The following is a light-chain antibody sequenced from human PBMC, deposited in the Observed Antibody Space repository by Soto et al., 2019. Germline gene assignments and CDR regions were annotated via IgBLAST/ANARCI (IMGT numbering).Light chain of an antibody. CDR3: VQFAPFPRT. V-gene: IGKV2-24*01. Sequence: DVVLTQTPLSSPVTLGQPASISCRSSQSLVYSDGNTYLSWLQQRPGQPPRLLIYQISNRFSGVPDRFSGSWAGTDFTLKISRVEAEDVGVYYCVQFAPFPRTFGQGTKLEI. CDR1: QSLVYSDGNTY. CDR2: QIS. J-gene: IGKJ1*01.